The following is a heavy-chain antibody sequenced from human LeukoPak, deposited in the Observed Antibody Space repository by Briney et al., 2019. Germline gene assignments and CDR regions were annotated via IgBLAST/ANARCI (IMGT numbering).Heavy chain of an antibody. J-gene: IGHJ4*02. CDR2: IKQDGSQR. Sequence: GGSLRLSCTASGFTFSDYWMTWVRQAPGKGPEGVANIKQDGSQRYYVDSVRGRFTISRDNAKNSLFLKMNGLRAEDTAVYYCARRGGSSSRRSPIDYWGKGTLVTVSS. CDR3: ARRGGSSSRRSPIDY. V-gene: IGHV3-7*01. D-gene: IGHD6-6*01. CDR1: GFTFSDYW.